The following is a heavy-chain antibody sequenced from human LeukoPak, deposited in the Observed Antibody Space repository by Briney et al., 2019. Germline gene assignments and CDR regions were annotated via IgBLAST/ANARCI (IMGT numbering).Heavy chain of an antibody. V-gene: IGHV3-7*01. D-gene: IGHD6-19*01. CDR2: IKEDGSIQ. CDR1: GFTVSSNS. CDR3: ARDVWTGVAVSDY. J-gene: IGHJ4*02. Sequence: GGSLRLSCAASGFTVSSNSMNWVRQAPGKGLEWLANIKEDGSIQYYLDSVRGRFTISRDNAKTSVYLQLNSLRADDTAVYYCARDVWTGVAVSDYWGQGTLVTVSS.